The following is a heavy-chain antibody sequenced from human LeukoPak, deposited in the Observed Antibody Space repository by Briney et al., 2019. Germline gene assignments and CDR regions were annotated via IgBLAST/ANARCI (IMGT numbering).Heavy chain of an antibody. Sequence: SETLSLTCTVSGGSISSSSYYWGWIRQPPGKGLEWIGSIYYSGSTYYNPSLKSRVTISVDTSKNQFSLKLSSVTAADTAVYYCARDQRSIVLMVYAGVWFDPWGQGTLVTVSS. CDR1: GGSISSSSYY. D-gene: IGHD2-8*01. CDR3: ARDQRSIVLMVYAGVWFDP. J-gene: IGHJ5*02. CDR2: IYYSGST. V-gene: IGHV4-39*07.